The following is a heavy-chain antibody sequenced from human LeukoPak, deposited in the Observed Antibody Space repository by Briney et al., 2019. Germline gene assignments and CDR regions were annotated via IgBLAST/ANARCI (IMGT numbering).Heavy chain of an antibody. J-gene: IGHJ4*02. D-gene: IGHD2-2*01. CDR3: AGSLMGCSSTSCGFDY. CDR1: GFTFSSYS. CDR2: ISSSSSYI. V-gene: IGHV3-21*01. Sequence: PGGSLRLSCAASGFTFSSYSMNWVRQAPGKGLEWVSSISSSSSYIYYADSVKGRFTISRDNSKNTLYLQMNSLRAEDTAVYYCAGSLMGCSSTSCGFDYWGQGTLVTVSS.